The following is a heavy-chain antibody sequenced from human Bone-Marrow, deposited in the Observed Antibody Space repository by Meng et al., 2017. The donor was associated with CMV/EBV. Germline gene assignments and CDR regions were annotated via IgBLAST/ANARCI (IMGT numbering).Heavy chain of an antibody. Sequence: SLKISCAASGFTFDDYAMHWVRQAPGKGLEWVSGISWNSGNIGYADSVKGRFTISRDNAKNSLYLQMNSLRTEDTALYFCAKGNFWSGYSNYYFDYWGQGTLVPVSS. V-gene: IGHV3-9*01. J-gene: IGHJ4*02. CDR3: AKGNFWSGYSNYYFDY. CDR1: GFTFDDYA. D-gene: IGHD3-3*01. CDR2: ISWNSGNI.